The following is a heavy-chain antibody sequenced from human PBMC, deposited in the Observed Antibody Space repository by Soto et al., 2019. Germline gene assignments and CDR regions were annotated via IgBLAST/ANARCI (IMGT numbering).Heavy chain of an antibody. J-gene: IGHJ6*02. CDR2: INPNSGGA. V-gene: IGHV1-2*02. CDR1: GYTFTDYY. D-gene: IGHD2-15*01. CDR3: AREDVVVEADSGVTYYYGMDV. Sequence: QVQLVQSGAEVKKPGASVKVSCKASGYTFTDYYIHWVRQAPGQGLEWMGWINPNSGGASYAEQFQGRVTMTRDTSISTAYMELRRLRSDDTAVYYCAREDVVVEADSGVTYYYGMDVWGQGTTVTVSS.